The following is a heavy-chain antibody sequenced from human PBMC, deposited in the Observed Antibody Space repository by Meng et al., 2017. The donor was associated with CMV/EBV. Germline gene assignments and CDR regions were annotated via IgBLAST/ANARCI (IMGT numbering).Heavy chain of an antibody. D-gene: IGHD1-26*01. CDR1: RGTFSTFA. CDR3: ARGGASWYSDY. CDR2: IIPVFKTE. J-gene: IGHJ4*02. Sequence: VVQARAAAEVKRTGSSVTVSRKASRGTFSTFASGWVPQGPGEGLEWMGGIIPVFKTEKYAERFQDRVTITADDSTTTAYMELSSLRADDTALYFCARGGASWYSDYWGQGTLVTVSS. V-gene: IGHV1-69*01.